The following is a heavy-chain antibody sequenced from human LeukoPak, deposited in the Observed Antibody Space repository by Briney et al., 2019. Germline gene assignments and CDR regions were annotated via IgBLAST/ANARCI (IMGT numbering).Heavy chain of an antibody. CDR3: ARGSFKLVVVVTAIVY. D-gene: IGHD2-21*02. CDR1: GYTFTGYY. Sequence: ASVKVSCKASGYTFTGYYMHWVRQAPGQGLERMGWINPNSGGTNYAQKFQGRVTMTRDTSISTAYMELSRLRSDDTAVYYCARGSFKLVVVVTAIVYWGQGTLVTVSS. J-gene: IGHJ4*02. CDR2: INPNSGGT. V-gene: IGHV1-2*02.